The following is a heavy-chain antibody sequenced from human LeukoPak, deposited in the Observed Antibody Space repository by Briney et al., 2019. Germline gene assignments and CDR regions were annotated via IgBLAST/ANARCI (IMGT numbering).Heavy chain of an antibody. CDR2: ISYDGNNE. Sequence: PGGSLRLSCAASGFTFSSYGMHWVRQAPGKGLEWVAVISYDGNNEYYADSVKGRFTISRDNSKNTLYLQMNSLRAEDTALYYCARGEYSSSWYLDFWGQGTLVTVSS. CDR3: ARGEYSSSWYLDF. D-gene: IGHD6-13*01. V-gene: IGHV3-30*03. CDR1: GFTFSSYG. J-gene: IGHJ4*02.